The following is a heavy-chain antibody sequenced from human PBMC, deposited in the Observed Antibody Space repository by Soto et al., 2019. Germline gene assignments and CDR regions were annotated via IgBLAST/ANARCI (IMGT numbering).Heavy chain of an antibody. CDR2: IFDSGTT. CDR1: GGSITSDYSC. Sequence: SETLPHTCTVSGGSITSDYSCWSWIRQPPGEGLEWIGHIFDSGTTYTNPSLRSQVAISLDTSKNHFSLTLSSVTAADTAVYYCARGPSGDKVHYWGQGALVTVSS. D-gene: IGHD7-27*01. J-gene: IGHJ4*02. V-gene: IGHV4-30-4*01. CDR3: ARGPSGDKVHY.